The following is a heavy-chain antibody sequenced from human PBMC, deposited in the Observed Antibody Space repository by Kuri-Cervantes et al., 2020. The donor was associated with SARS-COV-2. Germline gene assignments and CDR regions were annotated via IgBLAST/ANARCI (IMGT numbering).Heavy chain of an antibody. CDR3: AKVSARGRAVAGTDY. J-gene: IGHJ4*02. CDR1: GFTFSSYA. V-gene: IGHV3-23*01. Sequence: GGSLRPSCAASGFTFSSYAMSWVRQAPGKGLEWVSAISGSGGSTYYADSVKGRFTISRDNSKNTLYLQMNSLRAEDTAVYYCAKVSARGRAVAGTDYWGQGTLVTVSS. CDR2: ISGSGGST. D-gene: IGHD6-19*01.